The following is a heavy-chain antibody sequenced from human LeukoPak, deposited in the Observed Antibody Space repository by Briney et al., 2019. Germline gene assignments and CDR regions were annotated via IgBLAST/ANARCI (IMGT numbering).Heavy chain of an antibody. CDR2: IIPILGIA. Sequence: ASVKVSCKASGGTFSSYAISWVRQAPGQGLEWMGRIIPILGIANYAQKFQGRVTITADKSTSTAYMELSSLRSEDTAVYYCAVREAIVVVPAAHQAGAFDIWGQGTMVTVSS. J-gene: IGHJ3*02. D-gene: IGHD2-2*01. CDR1: GGTFSSYA. CDR3: AVREAIVVVPAAHQAGAFDI. V-gene: IGHV1-69*04.